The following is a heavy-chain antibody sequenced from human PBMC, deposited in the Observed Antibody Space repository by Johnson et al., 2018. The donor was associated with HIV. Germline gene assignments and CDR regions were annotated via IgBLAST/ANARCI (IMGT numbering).Heavy chain of an antibody. CDR3: EGGDLAAAGNGAFDI. CDR2: ISSSGSTI. D-gene: IGHD6-13*01. CDR1: GFTFSDYY. J-gene: IGHJ3*02. Sequence: QMLLVESGGGLVQPGGSLRLSCAASGFTFSDYYMSWICQAPGKGLEWVSYISSSGSTIYYADSVKGRFTISRDNAKNSLYMQMNSLRAEDTDVYYCEGGDLAAAGNGAFDIWGQGTMVTVAS. V-gene: IGHV3-11*04.